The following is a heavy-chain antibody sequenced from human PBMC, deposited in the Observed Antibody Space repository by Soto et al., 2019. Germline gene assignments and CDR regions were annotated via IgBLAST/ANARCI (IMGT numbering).Heavy chain of an antibody. J-gene: IGHJ4*02. D-gene: IGHD3-10*01. V-gene: IGHV3-30-3*01. CDR2: ISYDGSKK. Sequence: ESGGGVVQPGRSLRLSCAASGFTFSSYAMHWVRQAPGKGLEWVAVISYDGSKKYYADSVKGRFTISRDNSKNTLYLQMNSLRAEDTAVYHCARDPGSYFDYWGQGTLVTVSS. CDR1: GFTFSSYA. CDR3: ARDPGSYFDY.